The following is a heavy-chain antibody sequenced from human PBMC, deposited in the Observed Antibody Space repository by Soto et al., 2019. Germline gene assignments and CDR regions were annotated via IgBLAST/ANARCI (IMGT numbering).Heavy chain of an antibody. J-gene: IGHJ4*02. Sequence: EVKLLQSGGGVVPPGGSLRLSCATSGFTFNTYPMTWVRQAPGKGLEWVSSISSTAGKTSSYADSVKGRFAISRDFSDNTVYLQMNSLRAEDTAVYYCAKGFFLEWFSIDYWGQGTLVTVSS. CDR1: GFTFNTYP. V-gene: IGHV3-23*01. CDR2: ISSTAGKTS. D-gene: IGHD3-3*01. CDR3: AKGFFLEWFSIDY.